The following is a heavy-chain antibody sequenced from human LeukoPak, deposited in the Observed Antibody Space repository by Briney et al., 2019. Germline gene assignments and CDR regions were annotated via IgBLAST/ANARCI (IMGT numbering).Heavy chain of an antibody. CDR1: GYIFTNYG. V-gene: IGHV1-18*01. J-gene: IGHJ5*02. CDR2: SSGYNGNT. D-gene: IGHD3-10*01. Sequence: GASVTVSCKASGYIFTNYGITWVGQAPGQGLEGMGWSSGYNGNTNYAQKVQGRVTITTDTSTSTAYMELRSLRSDDTAVYYCARQGPHRLLWSGETWFDPWGQGTLVTVSS. CDR3: ARQGPHRLLWSGETWFDP.